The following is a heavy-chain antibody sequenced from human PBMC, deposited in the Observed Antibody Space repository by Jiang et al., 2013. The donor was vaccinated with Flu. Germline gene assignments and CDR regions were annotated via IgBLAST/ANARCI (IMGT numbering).Heavy chain of an antibody. CDR1: GDSVSSNSAS. V-gene: IGHV6-1*01. J-gene: IGHJ5*02. D-gene: IGHD6-19*01. CDR3: ARGASGTAVAIFKS. Sequence: SQTLSLTCAISGDSVSSNSASWNWIRQSPSRGLEWLGRTYYRTRWYDDSAVSVRSRITINADTSKNQLSLHLSSVTSEDTAIYYCARGASGTAVAIFKSWGQG. CDR2: TYYRTRWYD.